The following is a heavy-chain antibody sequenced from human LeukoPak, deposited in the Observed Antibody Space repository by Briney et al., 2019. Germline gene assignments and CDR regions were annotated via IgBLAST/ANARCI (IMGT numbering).Heavy chain of an antibody. CDR2: IRYDGSNK. Sequence: GGSLRLYCAASGFTFSSYGMHWVRQAPGKGLEWVAFIRYDGSNKYYADSVKGRFTISRDNSKNTLYLQMNSLRAEDTAVYCCPKDTVITMVRRVIGPGYWGQGDLVTVSS. D-gene: IGHD3-10*01. V-gene: IGHV3-30*02. CDR3: PKDTVITMVRRVIGPGY. J-gene: IGHJ4*02. CDR1: GFTFSSYG.